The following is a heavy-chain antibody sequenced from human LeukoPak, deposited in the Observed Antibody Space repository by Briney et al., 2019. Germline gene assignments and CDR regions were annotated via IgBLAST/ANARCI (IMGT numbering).Heavy chain of an antibody. J-gene: IGHJ3*02. Sequence: TGGSLRLSCAASGFTFSSYSMNWVRQAPGKGLEWVSSISSSSSYIYYADSVKGRFTISRDNAKNSLYLQMNSLRAEDTAVYYCAREFLYDYIWGSYRHFAAGSRDLDAFDIWGQGTMVTVSS. V-gene: IGHV3-21*01. CDR3: AREFLYDYIWGSYRHFAAGSRDLDAFDI. D-gene: IGHD3-16*02. CDR1: GFTFSSYS. CDR2: ISSSSSYI.